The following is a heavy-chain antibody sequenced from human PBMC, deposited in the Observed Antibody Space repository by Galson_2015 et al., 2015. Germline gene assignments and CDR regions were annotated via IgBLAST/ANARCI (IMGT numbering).Heavy chain of an antibody. CDR2: ISGSGGST. CDR1: GFTFSSYA. D-gene: IGHD3-22*01. Sequence: SLRLSCAASGFTFSSYAMSWVRQAPGKGLEWVSAISGSGGSTYYADSVKGRSTISRDNSKNTLYLQMNSLRAEDTAVYYCAKWGLYYYDSSGYFDYWGQGTLVTVSS. CDR3: AKWGLYYYDSSGYFDY. J-gene: IGHJ4*02. V-gene: IGHV3-23*01.